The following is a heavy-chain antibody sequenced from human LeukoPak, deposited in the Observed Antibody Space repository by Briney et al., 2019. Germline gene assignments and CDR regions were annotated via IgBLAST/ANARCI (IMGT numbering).Heavy chain of an antibody. D-gene: IGHD1-14*01. V-gene: IGHV1-2*02. CDR1: EYTFTGYY. CDR3: ARDRTRYYYYSYMDV. CDR2: INPNSGDT. Sequence: GASVKVSCKTSEYTFTGYYMHWVRHAPGQGLEWMGWINPNSGDTNYAQKFQGRVTMTMDASISTAYMELSRLRSDDTAVYYCARDRTRYYYYSYMDVWGKGTAVTISS. J-gene: IGHJ6*03.